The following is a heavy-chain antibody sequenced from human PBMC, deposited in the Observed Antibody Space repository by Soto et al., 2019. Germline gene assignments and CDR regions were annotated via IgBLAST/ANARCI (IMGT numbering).Heavy chain of an antibody. CDR3: ASLRSSNLFDY. V-gene: IGHV4-34*01. CDR1: GGSFSGYY. CDR2: INNREST. Sequence: QVQLQQWGAGLLKPSETLSLTCAVYGGSFSGYYWSWIRQPPGKGLEWIGEINNRESTNYNPSLKSRVTISIDTATNQFSLKLNSVTAADTAVYYCASLRSSNLFDYWGQGTLVTVSS. J-gene: IGHJ4*02. D-gene: IGHD6-13*01.